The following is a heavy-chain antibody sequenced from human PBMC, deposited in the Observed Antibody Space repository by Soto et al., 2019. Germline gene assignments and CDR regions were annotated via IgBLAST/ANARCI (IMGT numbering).Heavy chain of an antibody. J-gene: IGHJ5*02. CDR2: IYYSGST. CDR3: ARLLRRRGYDFWSGYNWFDP. CDR1: GGSISSYY. D-gene: IGHD3-3*01. Sequence: SETLSLTCTVSGGSISSYYWSWIRQPPGKGLEWIGYIYYSGSTNYNPSLRSRVTISVDTSKNQFSLKLSSVTAADTAVYYCARLLRRRGYDFWSGYNWFDPWGRGTLVTVSS. V-gene: IGHV4-59*01.